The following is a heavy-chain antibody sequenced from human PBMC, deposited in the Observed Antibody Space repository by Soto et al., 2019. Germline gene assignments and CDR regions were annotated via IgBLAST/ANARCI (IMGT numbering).Heavy chain of an antibody. D-gene: IGHD2-8*01. CDR1: GGSFSGYY. J-gene: IGHJ6*03. V-gene: IGHV4-34*01. Sequence: SETLSLTCAVYGGSFSGYYWSWIRQPPGKGLEWIGEINHSGSTNYNPSLKSRVTISVDTSKNQFSLKLSSVTAADTAVYYCASRNSPCTNGVCYTRRGPHRDRGYMDVWGKGTTVTVSS. CDR3: ASRNSPCTNGVCYTRRGPHRDRGYMDV. CDR2: INHSGST.